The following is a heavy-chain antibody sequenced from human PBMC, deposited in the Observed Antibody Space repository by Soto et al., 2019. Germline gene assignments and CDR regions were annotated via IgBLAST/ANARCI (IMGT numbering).Heavy chain of an antibody. D-gene: IGHD6-19*01. CDR3: AKGSEWLVPWDFDY. V-gene: IGHV3-30*18. CDR1: GFAFSDYG. J-gene: IGHJ4*02. CDR2: ISYDEAAT. Sequence: VQLVESGGGVVQPGTSLKLSCSASGFAFSDYGVHWVRQAPGKGLEWVASISYDEAATYYSDSVKGRFTISRDNAKNALFLHMNSLRTDDTAMYYCAKGSEWLVPWDFDYWGQGTLVTVSS.